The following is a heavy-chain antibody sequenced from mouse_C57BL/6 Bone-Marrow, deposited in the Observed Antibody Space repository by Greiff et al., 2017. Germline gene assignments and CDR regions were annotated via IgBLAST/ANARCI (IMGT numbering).Heavy chain of an antibody. D-gene: IGHD3-1*01. J-gene: IGHJ1*03. CDR1: GFTFSSYA. CDR3: ARVYLGSIDV. CDR2: ISDGGSYT. Sequence: DVKLQESGGGLVKPGGSLKLSCAASGFTFSSYAMSWVRQTPEKRLEWVATISDGGSYTYYPDNVKGRFTISRDNAKNNLNLQMSHLKSEDTAMYYCARVYLGSIDVWGTGTTVTVSS. V-gene: IGHV5-4*03.